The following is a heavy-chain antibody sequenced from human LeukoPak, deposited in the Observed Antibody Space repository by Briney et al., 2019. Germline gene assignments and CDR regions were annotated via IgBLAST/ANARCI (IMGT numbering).Heavy chain of an antibody. D-gene: IGHD1-26*01. CDR1: GYTLTELS. V-gene: IGHV1-24*01. J-gene: IGHJ3*02. Sequence: GASVKVPCKVSGYTLTELSMHWVRQAPGKGLEWMGGFDPEDGETIYTQKFQGRVTMTEDTSTDTAYMELSSLRSEDTAVYYCARGFRGSYYYDDAFDIWGQGTMVTVSS. CDR2: FDPEDGET. CDR3: ARGFRGSYYYDDAFDI.